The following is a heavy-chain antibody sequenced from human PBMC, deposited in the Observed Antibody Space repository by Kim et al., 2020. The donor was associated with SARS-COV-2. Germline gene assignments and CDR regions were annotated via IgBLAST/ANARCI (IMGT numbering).Heavy chain of an antibody. Sequence: GGSLRLSCAASGFTVSSNYMSWVRQAPGKGLEWVSVIYSGGITYYADSVKGRFTISRDNSKNTLYLQMNSLRAEDTAVYYCARAYGITVSGVITWYYGMDVWGQGTTVTVSS. D-gene: IGHD3-3*01. V-gene: IGHV3-66*01. CDR2: IYSGGIT. J-gene: IGHJ6*02. CDR3: ARAYGITVSGVITWYYGMDV. CDR1: GFTVSSNY.